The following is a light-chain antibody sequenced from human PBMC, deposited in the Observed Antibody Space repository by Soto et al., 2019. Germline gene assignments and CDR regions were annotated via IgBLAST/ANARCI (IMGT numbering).Light chain of an antibody. CDR3: QKHNAAPLT. Sequence: DIPMTQSASTLSASLGDRVTITCRASQTISRWLAWYQQKPERAPKLLIHKASSLESGVPSRFSGSVSGTDFNLTISNLQPEDVATYYCQKHNAAPLTFGGGTKVDIK. CDR1: QTISRW. J-gene: IGKJ4*01. CDR2: KAS. V-gene: IGKV1-5*03.